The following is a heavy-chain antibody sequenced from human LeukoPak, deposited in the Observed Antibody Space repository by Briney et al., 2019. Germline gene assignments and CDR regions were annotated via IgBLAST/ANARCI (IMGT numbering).Heavy chain of an antibody. CDR1: GGSFNNYD. Sequence: ASVKVSCKTSGGSFNNYDIAWVRLAPGQGLEWLGGVIPAFGRPDYAQKFQDRITITADESTSTAYMELRSLRSEDTATYYCARGGSYTTGWYADHWGQGTLVIVAS. CDR3: ARGGSYTTGWYADH. V-gene: IGHV1-69*13. D-gene: IGHD6-19*01. CDR2: VIPAFGRP. J-gene: IGHJ4*02.